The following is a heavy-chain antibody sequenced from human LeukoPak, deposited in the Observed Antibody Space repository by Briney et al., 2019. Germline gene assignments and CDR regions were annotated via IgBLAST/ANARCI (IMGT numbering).Heavy chain of an antibody. CDR2: ISGSGGRT. V-gene: IGHV3-23*01. D-gene: IGHD6-6*01. CDR1: GFTFSSYA. J-gene: IGHJ6*02. Sequence: GGSLRLSCAASGFTFSSYAMSWVRQAPGKGLEWVSAISGSGGRTDYAESVKGRFTISRDNSKNTVYVQLNSLRVEDAALYYCAKDSSISGPYGLDVWGQGTTVTVSS. CDR3: AKDSSISGPYGLDV.